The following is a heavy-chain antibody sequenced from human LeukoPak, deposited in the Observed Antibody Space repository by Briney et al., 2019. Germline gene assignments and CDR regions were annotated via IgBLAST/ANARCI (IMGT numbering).Heavy chain of an antibody. CDR1: GYTFTGYY. CDR3: ARVSSGWYMGNLNWFDP. J-gene: IGHJ5*02. D-gene: IGHD6-19*01. Sequence: ASVKVSCKASGYTFTGYYMHWVRQAPGQGLEWMGWINPNSGGTNYAQKFQGRVTMTRDTSISTAYMELSRLRSDDTAVYYCARVSSGWYMGNLNWFDPWGQGTLVTVSS. V-gene: IGHV1-2*02. CDR2: INPNSGGT.